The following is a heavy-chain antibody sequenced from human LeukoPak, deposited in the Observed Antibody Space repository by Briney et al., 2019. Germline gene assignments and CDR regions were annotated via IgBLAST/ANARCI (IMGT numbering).Heavy chain of an antibody. V-gene: IGHV4-61*01. Sequence: SETLSLTCTVSGGSVSSGSYSWSWIRQPPGKGLEWIGNIYYSGSTIFNPSLKSRVTMSVDTSKNQFSLKLISVTAADTAVYYCARDCKTENSGRYYYYMDVWGEGTTVTVSS. CDR2: IYYSGST. CDR1: GGSVSSGSYS. CDR3: ARDCKTENSGRYYYYMDV. J-gene: IGHJ6*03. D-gene: IGHD2-15*01.